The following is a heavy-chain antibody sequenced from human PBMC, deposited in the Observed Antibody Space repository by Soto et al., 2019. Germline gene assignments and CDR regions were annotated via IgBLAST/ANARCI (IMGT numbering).Heavy chain of an antibody. CDR1: GFTLSSYW. D-gene: IGHD3-3*01. CDR2: TRQDGGQS. Sequence: GGSLRLSCEASGFTLSSYWMSWIRQAPGKGLEWVANTRQDGGQSYLVDSVQGRFTISRDNAKNSVYLQMNSLRAEDTAVYYCAKAGRPFYDLWSENRFDPWGQGTLVTVSS. V-gene: IGHV3-7*01. CDR3: AKAGRPFYDLWSENRFDP. J-gene: IGHJ5*02.